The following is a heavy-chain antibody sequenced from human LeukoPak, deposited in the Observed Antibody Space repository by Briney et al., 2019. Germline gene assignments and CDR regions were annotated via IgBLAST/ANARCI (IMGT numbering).Heavy chain of an antibody. D-gene: IGHD3-22*01. CDR2: INWNGGST. J-gene: IGHJ4*02. Sequence: GGSLRLSCAASGFTFDDYGMSWVRQAPGKWLEWVSGINWNGGSTGYADSVKGRFTIPRDNAKNSLYLQMNSLRAEDTALYYCARVAYYYDSSGSFDYWGQGTLVTVSS. V-gene: IGHV3-20*04. CDR3: ARVAYYYDSSGSFDY. CDR1: GFTFDDYG.